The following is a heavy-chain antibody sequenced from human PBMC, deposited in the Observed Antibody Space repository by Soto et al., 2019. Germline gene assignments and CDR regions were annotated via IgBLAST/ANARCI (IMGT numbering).Heavy chain of an antibody. J-gene: IGHJ6*04. CDR2: IYHSGST. Sequence: SETLSLTCTVSGGSISSGGYSWNWIRQPPGKGLEWIGYIYHSGSTYYNPSLKSRVTMSIDRFKKQLSLKLTSVTAADTAVYYCARGEGAVAGTNYYGMDVWGKGTTVTVSS. V-gene: IGHV4-30-2*01. CDR1: GGSISSGGYS. CDR3: ARGEGAVAGTNYYGMDV. D-gene: IGHD6-19*01.